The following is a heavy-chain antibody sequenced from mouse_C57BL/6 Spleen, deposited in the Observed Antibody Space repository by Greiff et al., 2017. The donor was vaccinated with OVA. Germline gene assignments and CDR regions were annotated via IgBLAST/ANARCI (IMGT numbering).Heavy chain of an antibody. CDR3: AKDGYSDAMDY. D-gene: IGHD2-3*01. CDR1: GFTFSSYG. V-gene: IGHV5-6*01. CDR2: ISSGGSYT. J-gene: IGHJ4*01. Sequence: EVQGVESGGDLVKPGGSLKLSCAASGFTFSSYGMSWVRQTPDKRLEWVATISSGGSYTYYPDSVKGRFTISRDNAKNTLYLQMSSLKSEDTAMYYCAKDGYSDAMDYWGQGTSVTVSS.